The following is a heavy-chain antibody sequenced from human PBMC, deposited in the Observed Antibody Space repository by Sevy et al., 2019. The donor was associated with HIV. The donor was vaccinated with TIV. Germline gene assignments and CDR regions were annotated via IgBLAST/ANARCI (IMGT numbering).Heavy chain of an antibody. CDR3: ATSRSGYFDSSGYYIY. CDR2: ILPDDSDT. J-gene: IGHJ4*02. D-gene: IGHD3-22*01. CDR1: EYSFTSHW. V-gene: IGHV5-51*01. Sequence: GESLKISCQGSEYSFTSHWIGWVRHMPGKGLEWMGIILPDDSDTRYSPSFQGQVTFSADKSINTAYLQWSSLKASDTAMYYCATSRSGYFDSSGYYIYWGQGTLVTVSS.